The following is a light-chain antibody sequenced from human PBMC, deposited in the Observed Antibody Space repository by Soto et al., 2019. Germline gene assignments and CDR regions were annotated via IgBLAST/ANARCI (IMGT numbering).Light chain of an antibody. CDR1: SGHSSYA. CDR2: LNNDGSH. J-gene: IGLJ3*02. V-gene: IGLV4-69*01. CDR3: QTWGSGTWV. Sequence: QLVLTQSPSASASLGASVKLTCTLSSGHSSYAIAWLQQQPEKGPRYLMKLNNDGSHSKGDGIPDRFSGSSSGAERYLTISRLQSEDEADYYCQTWGSGTWVFGGGTKLTVL.